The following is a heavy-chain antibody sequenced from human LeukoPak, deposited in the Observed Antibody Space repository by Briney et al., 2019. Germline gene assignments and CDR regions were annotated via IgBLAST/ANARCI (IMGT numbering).Heavy chain of an antibody. V-gene: IGHV1-69*05. D-gene: IGHD2-2*01. CDR3: ARAGTGRVPAAMHYYYYYMDV. Sequence: SVKVSCKASGGTFSSYAISWVRQAPGQGLEWMGGIIPIFGTANYAQKFQGRVTITTDESTSTAYMELSSLRSEDTAVYYCARAGTGRVPAAMHYYYYYMDVWGKGTTVTVSS. J-gene: IGHJ6*03. CDR1: GGTFSSYA. CDR2: IIPIFGTA.